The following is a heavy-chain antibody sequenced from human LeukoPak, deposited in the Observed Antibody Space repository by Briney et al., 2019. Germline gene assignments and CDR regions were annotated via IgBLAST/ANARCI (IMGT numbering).Heavy chain of an antibody. CDR3: ASLDGGAGAFDI. D-gene: IGHD3-16*01. CDR1: GFTVSSNY. J-gene: IGHJ3*02. V-gene: IGHV3-53*01. Sequence: GGSLRLSCAASGFTVSSNYMSWVRQAPGKGLEWVSVIYSGGSTYYADSVKGRFTISRDNPKNTLYLQMNSLRAEHTAVYYCASLDGGAGAFDIWGQGTMVTVSS. CDR2: IYSGGST.